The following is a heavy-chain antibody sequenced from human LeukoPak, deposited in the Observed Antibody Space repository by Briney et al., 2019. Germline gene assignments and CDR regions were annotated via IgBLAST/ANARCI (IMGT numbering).Heavy chain of an antibody. Sequence: SETLSLTCAVYGGSFSGYYWSWIRQPPVKGLEWIGEINHSGSTNYNPSLKSRVTISVDTSKNQFSLKLSSVTAADTAVYYCARGPGITIFGVVTRKYGMDVWGQGTTVTVSS. CDR1: GGSFSGYY. V-gene: IGHV4-34*01. D-gene: IGHD3-3*01. CDR2: INHSGST. CDR3: ARGPGITIFGVVTRKYGMDV. J-gene: IGHJ6*02.